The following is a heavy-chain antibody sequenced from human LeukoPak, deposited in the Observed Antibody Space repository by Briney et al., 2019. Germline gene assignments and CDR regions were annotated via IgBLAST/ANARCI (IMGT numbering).Heavy chain of an antibody. CDR1: GDSVSTSNSY. V-gene: IGHV4-39*07. D-gene: IGHD6-13*01. CDR3: ARDPPQPGITAAGYFDL. Sequence: SETLSLTCTVSGDSVSTSNSYWGWIRQPPGKGLEWIGSMFYSANTYYNPSLKSRVTISVDTSKNQFSLKVRSVTAADTAVYYCARDPPQPGITAAGYFDLWGRGTLVTVSS. J-gene: IGHJ2*01. CDR2: MFYSANT.